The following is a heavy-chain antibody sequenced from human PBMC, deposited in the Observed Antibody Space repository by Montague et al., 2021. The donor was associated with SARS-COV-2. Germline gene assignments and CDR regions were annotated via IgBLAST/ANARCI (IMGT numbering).Heavy chain of an antibody. CDR1: GGSISTDNW. D-gene: IGHD6-25*01. CDR3: ARDSQRSHFDY. V-gene: IGHV4-4*02. CDR2: IFHSGRT. J-gene: IGHJ4*02. Sequence: SETLSLTCAVSGGSISTDNWWSWVRRPPGKGLEWIGEIFHSGRTNYNPPRKSRVTISVDWSNNQFSRELSSVTAADTALYYCARDSQRSHFDYWGQGILVTVSS.